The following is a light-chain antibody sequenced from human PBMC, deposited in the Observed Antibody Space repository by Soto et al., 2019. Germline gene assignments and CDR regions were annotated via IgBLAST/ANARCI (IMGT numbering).Light chain of an antibody. CDR1: QDSRDE. CDR3: LQDYGYPRT. CDR2: AAS. Sequence: AIQMTQSPFSLSASVGDRVTITCRASQDSRDEVGWYQQKPGKAPKLLISAASNLQSGVPSRFSGSGSATDFTLTISSLQPEDFATYYCLQDYGYPRTFGQGTKVESK. V-gene: IGKV1-6*01. J-gene: IGKJ1*01.